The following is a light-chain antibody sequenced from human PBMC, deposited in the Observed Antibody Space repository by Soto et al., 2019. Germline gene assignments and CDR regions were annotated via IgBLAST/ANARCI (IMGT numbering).Light chain of an antibody. Sequence: DIQLTQSPSFLSASVGDRVTITCRASQGLSSDLAWYQQKPGKAPKLLIYAASTLQSGVPSRFSGSGSGTEFTLTISSLQPEDFATYYCQQLKSYPIKFGKETRLEIK. CDR2: AAS. CDR1: QGLSSD. V-gene: IGKV1-9*01. CDR3: QQLKSYPIK. J-gene: IGKJ5*01.